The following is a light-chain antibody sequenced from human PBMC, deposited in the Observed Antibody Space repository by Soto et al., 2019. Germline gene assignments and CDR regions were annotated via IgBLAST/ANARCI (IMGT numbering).Light chain of an antibody. CDR1: QDISTY. Sequence: DIQMTQSPSSLSASVGDRVTITCQASQDISTYLNWYQQKPGKAPKLLIYDASNLETGVPSRFSGSGSGTDFTFTISSLQPEDIATYYCQQFEDFPRAINFGQGTRLEIK. CDR3: QQFEDFPRAIN. J-gene: IGKJ5*01. CDR2: DAS. V-gene: IGKV1-33*01.